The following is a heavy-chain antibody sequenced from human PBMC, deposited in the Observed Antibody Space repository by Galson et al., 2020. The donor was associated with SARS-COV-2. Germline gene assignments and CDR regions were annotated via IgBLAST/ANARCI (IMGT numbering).Heavy chain of an antibody. J-gene: IGHJ1*01. V-gene: IGHV5-51*01. CDR1: GYTFTTHW. CDR2: IYPRNSDT. D-gene: IGHD1-1*01. CDR3: VRRAMESREYLQY. Sequence: GESLKISCKGSGYTFTTHWIGWVRQMPGKGLEWMGIIYPRNSDTRYSPSFEGQVSFTVDKSINTAYLQWSSLKPSDTATYYCVRRAMESREYLQYWGQGTPVTVSS.